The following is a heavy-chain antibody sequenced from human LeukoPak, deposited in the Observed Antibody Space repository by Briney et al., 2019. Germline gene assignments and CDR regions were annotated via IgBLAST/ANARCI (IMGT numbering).Heavy chain of an antibody. CDR3: ASSPYGSGSYRPYYYYGMDG. CDR1: GVSISSYY. J-gene: IGHJ6*02. D-gene: IGHD3-10*01. Sequence: PSETLSLTCTVSGVSISSYYWSWIRQPPGKGLEWIGYIYYSGSTNYNPSLKSRVTISADTSKNQFSLKLSSVTAADTAVYYCASSPYGSGSYRPYYYYGMDGWGQGTTVSVSS. V-gene: IGHV4-59*01. CDR2: IYYSGST.